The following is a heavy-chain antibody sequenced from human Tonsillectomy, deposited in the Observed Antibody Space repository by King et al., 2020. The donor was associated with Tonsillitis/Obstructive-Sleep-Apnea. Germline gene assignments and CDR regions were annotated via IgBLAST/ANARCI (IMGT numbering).Heavy chain of an antibody. CDR1: GFTFSSYA. J-gene: IGHJ4*02. D-gene: IGHD6-19*01. CDR3: AKKTPYSSGPVYFDY. CDR2: VSGSGGSI. V-gene: IGHV3-23*04. Sequence: VQLVESGGGLVQPGGSLRLSCAASGFTFSSYAMRWVRQAPGKGLEWVSAVSGSGGSIYYADSVKGRFTISRDNSKNTLYQQMNSLRAEDTAVYYCAKKTPYSSGPVYFDYWGQGTLVTVSS.